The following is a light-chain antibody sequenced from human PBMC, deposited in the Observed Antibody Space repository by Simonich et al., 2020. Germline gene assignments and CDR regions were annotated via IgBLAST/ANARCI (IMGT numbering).Light chain of an antibody. CDR2: GAS. V-gene: IGKV3-15*01. CDR1: QSVSSN. CDR3: QQYNNWPLT. J-gene: IGKJ4*01. Sequence: EIVMTQSPATLSVSQGERATLSCRASQSVSSNLDWYQQKPGQAPRLLIYGASTRATGIPARFSGSGYGTEFTLTISSMQSEDFAVYYCQQYNNWPLTFGGGTKVEIK.